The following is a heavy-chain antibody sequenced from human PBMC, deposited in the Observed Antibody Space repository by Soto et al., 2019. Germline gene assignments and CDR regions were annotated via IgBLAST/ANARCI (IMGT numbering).Heavy chain of an antibody. V-gene: IGHV4-59*08. CDR1: SGSINNYY. CDR2: IYYAGTT. D-gene: IGHD3-22*01. CDR3: ARLGGYYQVLDS. J-gene: IGHJ4*02. Sequence: SETLYLTCTVSSGSINNYYWSWIRQPPGKGLEFIGYIYYAGTTTYNPSLKSRVTISVDTSKIQFSLKLSSVTAADTAVYYCARLGGYYQVLDSWGQGTLVTVSS.